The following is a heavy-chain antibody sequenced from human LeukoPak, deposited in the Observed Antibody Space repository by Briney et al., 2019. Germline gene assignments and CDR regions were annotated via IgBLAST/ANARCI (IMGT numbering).Heavy chain of an antibody. CDR3: AKDFSFDGREPIDY. J-gene: IGHJ4*02. CDR2: ISWNSGSI. CDR1: GFTFDDYA. Sequence: GGSLRLSCAASGFTFDDYAMHWVQQAPGKGLEWVSGISWNSGSIGYADSVKGRFTISRDNAKNSLYLQMNSLRAEDTALYYCAKDFSFDGREPIDYWGQGTLVTVSS. V-gene: IGHV3-9*01. D-gene: IGHD1-14*01.